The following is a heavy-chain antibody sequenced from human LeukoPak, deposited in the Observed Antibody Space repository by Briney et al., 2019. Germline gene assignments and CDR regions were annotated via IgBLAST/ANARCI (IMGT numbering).Heavy chain of an antibody. CDR2: IYPGDSDT. CDR3: ARLGDDSEAVDIVVVPAAEYYFDY. D-gene: IGHD2-2*03. Sequence: PGESLKISCKGSGYSFTSYWIGWVRQMPGKGLEWMGIIYPGDSDTRYSPSFQGQVTISADKSISTAYLQWSSLKASDTAMYYCARLGDDSEAVDIVVVPAAEYYFDYWGQGTLVTVSS. V-gene: IGHV5-51*01. J-gene: IGHJ4*02. CDR1: GYSFTSYW.